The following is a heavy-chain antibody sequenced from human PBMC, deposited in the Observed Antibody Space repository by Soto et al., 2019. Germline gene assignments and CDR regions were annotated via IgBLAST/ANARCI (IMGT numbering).Heavy chain of an antibody. V-gene: IGHV1-18*01. J-gene: IGHJ4*02. CDR1: GYTFISYS. Sequence: ASVKVSCKASGYTFISYSVTWVRQAPGRGLELMGWTNAYNGNTNYAQNLQGRVTMTTAKSTSTVYMELTSLKSDDTAVYFCARGPHLYEAGNPSWSTTDWGQGTLATV. D-gene: IGHD3-10*01. CDR2: TNAYNGNT. CDR3: ARGPHLYEAGNPSWSTTD.